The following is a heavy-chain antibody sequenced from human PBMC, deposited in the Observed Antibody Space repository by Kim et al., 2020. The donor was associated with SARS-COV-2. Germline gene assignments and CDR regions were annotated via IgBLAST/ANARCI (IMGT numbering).Heavy chain of an antibody. CDR1: GFTFDSFG. V-gene: IGHV3-33*05. Sequence: GGSLRLSCAASGFTFDSFGMHWVRQAPGKGLEWVAVISKDGGDAYFADSVKGRFTISRDNAKTAVYLEMNSLGPEDTAVYFCAKGVVSGYFAWFHYSYFDPWGQGTQVTLSS. J-gene: IGHJ4*02. CDR2: ISKDGGDA. D-gene: IGHD3-9*01. CDR3: AKGVVSGYFAWFHYSYFDP.